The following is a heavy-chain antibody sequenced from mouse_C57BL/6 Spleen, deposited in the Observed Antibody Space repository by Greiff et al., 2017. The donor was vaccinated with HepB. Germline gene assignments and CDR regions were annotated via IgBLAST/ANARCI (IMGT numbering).Heavy chain of an antibody. Sequence: VQLQQSGPGLVAPSQSLSITCTVSGFSLTSYAISWVRQPPGKGLEWLGVIWTGGGTNYNSALKSRLSISKDNSKSQVFLKMNSLQTDDTARYYCARIYYDYDDGLDYWGQGTSVTVSS. CDR1: GFSLTSYA. D-gene: IGHD2-4*01. CDR3: ARIYYDYDDGLDY. CDR2: IWTGGGT. J-gene: IGHJ4*01. V-gene: IGHV2-9-1*01.